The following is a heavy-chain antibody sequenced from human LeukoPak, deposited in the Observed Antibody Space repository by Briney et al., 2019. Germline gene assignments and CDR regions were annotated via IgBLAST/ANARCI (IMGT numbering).Heavy chain of an antibody. V-gene: IGHV1-69*05. CDR3: AIKYCSGGSCYNYYYYMDV. J-gene: IGHJ6*03. Sequence: SVKVSCKASGGTFSSYAISWVRQAPGQGLEWMGGIIPIFGTANYAQKFQGRVTITTDESTSTAYMELSSLRSEDTAVYDCAIKYCSGGSCYNYYYYMDVWGKGATVTVSS. D-gene: IGHD2-15*01. CDR1: GGTFSSYA. CDR2: IIPIFGTA.